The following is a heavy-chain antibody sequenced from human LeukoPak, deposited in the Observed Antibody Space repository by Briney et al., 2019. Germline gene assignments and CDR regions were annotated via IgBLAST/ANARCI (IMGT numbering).Heavy chain of an antibody. CDR2: ISAYNGNT. J-gene: IGHJ4*02. D-gene: IGHD6-19*01. CDR3: ARVDGSGWYPTDH. V-gene: IGHV1-18*01. CDR1: GYTFTSYG. Sequence: GASVKVSCKASGYTFTSYGISWVRQAPGQGLEWMGWISAYNGNTNYAQKLQGRVTFTADESTSTAYMELTSLRSEDTAVYYCARVDGSGWYPTDHWGQGTLVTVSS.